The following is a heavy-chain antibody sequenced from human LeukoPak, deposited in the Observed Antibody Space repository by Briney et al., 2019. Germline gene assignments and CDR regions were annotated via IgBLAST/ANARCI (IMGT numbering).Heavy chain of an antibody. CDR2: IYSGGST. Sequence: PGGSLRLSCAASGFTVSSNYMSWVRRAPGKGLEWVSVIYSGGSTYYADSVKGRFTISRDNSKNTLYLQMNSLRAEDTAVYYCARDSGYGSGTAGARGLWPLDVWGQGTTVTVSS. J-gene: IGHJ6*02. CDR3: ARDSGYGSGTAGARGLWPLDV. CDR1: GFTVSSNY. D-gene: IGHD3-10*01. V-gene: IGHV3-53*01.